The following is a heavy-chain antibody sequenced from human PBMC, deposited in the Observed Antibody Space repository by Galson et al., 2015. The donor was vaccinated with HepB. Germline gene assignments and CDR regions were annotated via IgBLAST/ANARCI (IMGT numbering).Heavy chain of an antibody. CDR3: AHAPYSSSWYGEDWFDP. V-gene: IGHV2-5*02. D-gene: IGHD6-13*01. Sequence: LVKPTQTLTLTCTFSGFSLSTSGVGVGWIRQPPGKALEWLALIYWDDDKRYSPSLKSRLTITKDTSKNQVVLTMTNMDPVDTATYYCAHAPYSSSWYGEDWFDPWGQGTLVTVSS. J-gene: IGHJ5*02. CDR1: GFSLSTSGVG. CDR2: IYWDDDK.